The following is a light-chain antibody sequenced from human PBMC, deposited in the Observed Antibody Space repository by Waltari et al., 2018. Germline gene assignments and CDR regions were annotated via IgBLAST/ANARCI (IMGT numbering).Light chain of an antibody. J-gene: IGKJ1*01. CDR2: GAS. Sequence: EIVLTQSPGTLSLSPGERATLSCRASQRIGRYLAWYQQKPDQDPRLLIYGASSRATGIPDRFSGSGSGTDFSLTISRLEPEDFAVYYCQNHERLPATFGQGTKVEIK. CDR3: QNHERLPAT. CDR1: QRIGRY. V-gene: IGKV3-20*01.